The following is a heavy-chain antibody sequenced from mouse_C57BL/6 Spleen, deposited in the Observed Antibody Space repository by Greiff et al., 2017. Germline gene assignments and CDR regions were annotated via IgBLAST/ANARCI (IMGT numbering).Heavy chain of an antibody. V-gene: IGHV1-72*01. D-gene: IGHD1-1*01. CDR2: IDPNSGGT. CDR1: GYTFTSYW. J-gene: IGHJ2*01. Sequence: QVHVKQPGAELVKPGASVKLSCKASGYTFTSYWMHWVKQRPGRGLEWIGRIDPNSGGTKYNEKFKSKATLTVDKPSSTAYMQLSSLTSEDSAVYYCARSYYYGSSYPYYFDYWGQGTTLTVSS. CDR3: ARSYYYGSSYPYYFDY.